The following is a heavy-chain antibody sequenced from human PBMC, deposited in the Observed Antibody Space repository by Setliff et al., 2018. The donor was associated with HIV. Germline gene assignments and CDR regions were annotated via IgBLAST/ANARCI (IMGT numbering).Heavy chain of an antibody. CDR3: ARVGGFYDTSGYFSVLDAFDI. V-gene: IGHV4-34*01. CDR2: INHSGDT. Sequence: PSETRSLTRAVYGGSLSGYVWNWSRKPPQKRQEWIGEINHSGDTNYNPSLKNRVTISADTSKTQFSLKLSSVTAADMAVYYCARVGGFYDTSGYFSVLDAFDIWGQGTMVT. D-gene: IGHD3-22*01. J-gene: IGHJ3*02. CDR1: GGSLSGYV.